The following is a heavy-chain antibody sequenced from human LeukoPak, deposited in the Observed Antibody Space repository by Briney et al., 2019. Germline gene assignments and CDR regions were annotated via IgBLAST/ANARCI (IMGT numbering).Heavy chain of an antibody. J-gene: IGHJ5*02. CDR1: GGSISSSSYY. V-gene: IGHV4-39*07. Sequence: SETLSLTCTVSGGSISSSSYYWGWIRQPPGKGLEWIGSIYYSGSTYYNPSLKSRVTISVDTSKNQFSLKLSSVTAADTAVYYCARDGFGVSRFDPWGQGTLVTVSS. CDR2: IYYSGST. D-gene: IGHD3-3*01. CDR3: ARDGFGVSRFDP.